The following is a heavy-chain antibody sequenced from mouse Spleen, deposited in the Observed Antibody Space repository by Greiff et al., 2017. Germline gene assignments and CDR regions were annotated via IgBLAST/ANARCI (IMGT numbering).Heavy chain of an antibody. V-gene: IGHV1-4*01. J-gene: IGHJ2*01. D-gene: IGHD1-2*01. CDR2: INPSSGYT. Sequence: QVQLQQSGAELARPGASVKMSCKASGYTFTSYTMHWVKQRPGQGLEWIGYINPSSGYTKYNQKFKDKATLTADKSSSTAYMQLSSLTSEDSAVYYCARYITTSHFDYWGQGTTLTVSS. CDR1: GYTFTSYT. CDR3: ARYITTSHFDY.